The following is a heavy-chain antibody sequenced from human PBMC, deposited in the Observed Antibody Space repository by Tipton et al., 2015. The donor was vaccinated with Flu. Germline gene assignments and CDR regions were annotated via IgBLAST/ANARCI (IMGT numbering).Heavy chain of an antibody. J-gene: IGHJ3*02. D-gene: IGHD7-27*01. CDR2: IYASGVT. Sequence: LRLPCTVSGGSMSNNFWSWFRQPAEKGLEWIGRIYASGVTNYNPSLKSRVTMSIDTSKNQFSLRLSSVTAADTAVYYCARDPHKLGGESDAFDIWGQGTMVTVSS. CDR1: GGSMSNNF. CDR3: ARDPHKLGGESDAFDI. V-gene: IGHV4-4*07.